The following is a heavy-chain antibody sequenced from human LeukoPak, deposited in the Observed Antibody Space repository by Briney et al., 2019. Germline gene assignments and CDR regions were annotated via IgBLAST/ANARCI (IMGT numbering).Heavy chain of an antibody. CDR1: GFTLHDYA. CDR2: ISGDGDST. J-gene: IGHJ5*02. D-gene: IGHD1-26*01. Sequence: PGGSLRLSCVASGFTLHDYALHWVRQAPGKGLEWISLISGDGDSTYYADSVKGRFTISRDNSKNSLYLQMSSLRTEDTALYYCAKGVRSGTYYNCFDPWGQGTLVTVSS. V-gene: IGHV3-43*02. CDR3: AKGVRSGTYYNCFDP.